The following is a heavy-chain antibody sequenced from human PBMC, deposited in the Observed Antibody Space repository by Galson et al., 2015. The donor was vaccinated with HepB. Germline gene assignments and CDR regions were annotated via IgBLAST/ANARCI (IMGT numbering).Heavy chain of an antibody. Sequence: SLRLSCAASGFTFSSYGMHWVRQAPGKGLEWVAVISYDGSNKYYADSVKGRFTISRDNSKNTLYLQMNSLRAEDTAVYYCAKDGNFVAVVWDWGQGPLVTVSS. J-gene: IGHJ4*02. D-gene: IGHD6-19*01. CDR2: ISYDGSNK. CDR1: GFTFSSYG. V-gene: IGHV3-30*18. CDR3: AKDGNFVAVVWD.